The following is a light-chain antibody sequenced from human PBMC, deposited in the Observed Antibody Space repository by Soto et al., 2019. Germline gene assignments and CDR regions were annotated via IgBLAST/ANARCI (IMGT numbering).Light chain of an antibody. Sequence: QSALTQPASVSGSPGQSITISCTGTSSDVGGYNYVSWYQQHPGKAPKLMIYDVSNRPSGVSNRFSGSKSGNTASLTISGLQAEDEADYYCSSYTSSSTQVLGGGTKVTVL. J-gene: IGLJ2*01. CDR3: SSYTSSSTQV. CDR2: DVS. CDR1: SSDVGGYNY. V-gene: IGLV2-14*01.